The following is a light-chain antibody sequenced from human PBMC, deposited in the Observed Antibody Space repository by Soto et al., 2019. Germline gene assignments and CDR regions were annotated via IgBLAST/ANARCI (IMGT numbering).Light chain of an antibody. CDR3: QQYYRSSIT. CDR2: DAS. Sequence: IHMTQSPSTLSASVGDRVSITCRASQSLNNYLAWYQQKPGKAPKLLIYDASTLERGVPSRFSGTGSGTEFTLTISSLQPDDFATYYCQQYYRSSITLGQGTRLEIK. CDR1: QSLNNY. J-gene: IGKJ5*01. V-gene: IGKV1-5*01.